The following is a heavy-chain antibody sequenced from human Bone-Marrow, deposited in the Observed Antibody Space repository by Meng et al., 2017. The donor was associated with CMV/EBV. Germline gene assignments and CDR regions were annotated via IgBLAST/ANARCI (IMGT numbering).Heavy chain of an antibody. CDR2: IYYSGST. V-gene: IGHV4-39*01. D-gene: IGHD3-10*01. CDR3: ARHALPWGGRLLWFGELIVTSSTTPYYFDY. J-gene: IGHJ4*02. Sequence: RQPPGKWLEWIAVIYYSGSTYYNPSLKSRVTISVDTSKNQFSLKLSSVTAAGTAVYYCARHALPWGGRLLWFGELIVTSSTTPYYFDYWGQGTLVTVSS.